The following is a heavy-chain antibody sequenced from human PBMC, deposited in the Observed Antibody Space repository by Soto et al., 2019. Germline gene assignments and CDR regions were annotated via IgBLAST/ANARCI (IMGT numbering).Heavy chain of an antibody. CDR3: ARPKGTYSSGYYYFDF. Sequence: QVQLEQSGAEVQQPGSSVRVSCKTSGGTFSTYAINGVRQAPGQGLEWMGAIIPLFGTADYSQKFQGRVTITADESTSTAYMELSSLRSDDTAVYFCARPKGTYSSGYYYFDFWGQGTLVTVSS. V-gene: IGHV1-69*01. CDR2: IIPLFGTA. D-gene: IGHD6-19*01. J-gene: IGHJ4*02. CDR1: GGTFSTYA.